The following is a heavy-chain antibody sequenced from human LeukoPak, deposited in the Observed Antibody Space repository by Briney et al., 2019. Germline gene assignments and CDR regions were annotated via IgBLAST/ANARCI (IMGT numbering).Heavy chain of an antibody. J-gene: IGHJ4*02. CDR1: GYTFTSYY. D-gene: IGHD3-10*01. V-gene: IGHV1-46*01. CDR2: INPSGGST. CDR3: ARDGKTITGYYYGSGMIDY. Sequence: ASVKVSCKASGYTFTSYYMHWVRQAPGQGLEWMGIINPSGGSTSYAQKFQGRVTMTRDTSTSTVYMELSSLRSEDTAVYYCARDGKTITGYYYGSGMIDYWGQGTLVTVSS.